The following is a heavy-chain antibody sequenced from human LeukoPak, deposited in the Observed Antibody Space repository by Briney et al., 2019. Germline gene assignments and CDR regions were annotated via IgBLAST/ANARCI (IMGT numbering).Heavy chain of an antibody. CDR3: ARGGSYLTFDY. V-gene: IGHV4-59*11. CDR1: GGSIRSHY. J-gene: IGHJ4*02. CDR2: IYYSGST. Sequence: SETLSLTCTVSGGSIRSHYWSWIRQPPGKGLEWIGYIYYSGSTNYNPSLKSRVTISVDTSKNQFSLKLSSVTAADTAVYYCARGGSYLTFDYWGQGTLVTVSS. D-gene: IGHD1-26*01.